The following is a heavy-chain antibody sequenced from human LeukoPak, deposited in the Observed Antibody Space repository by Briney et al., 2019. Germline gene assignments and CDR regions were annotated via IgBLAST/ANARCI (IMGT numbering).Heavy chain of an antibody. CDR2: LSAGGGSA. CDR3: AKEKSRRFDCDY. CDR1: GFICRGYA. J-gene: IGHJ4*02. D-gene: IGHD3-10*01. V-gene: IGHV3-23*01. Sequence: GGSLRLSCAASGFICRGYAMSWVRQAPGKGLEWVSSLSAGGGSAYYADSVRGRFTISRDDSKNTLYLQMNSLRVEDTARYYCAKEKSRRFDCDYWGRGTLATVSS.